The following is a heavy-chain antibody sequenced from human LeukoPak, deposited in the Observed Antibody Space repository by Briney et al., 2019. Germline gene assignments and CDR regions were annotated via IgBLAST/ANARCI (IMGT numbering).Heavy chain of an antibody. V-gene: IGHV1-18*04. Sequence: GESLKISCKGSGYSFTSYWIGWVRQAPGQGLEWMGWISAYNGNTNYAQKLQGRVTMTTDTSTSTAYMELRSLRSDDTAVYYCARDGHSSSWDFDYWGQGTLVTVSS. J-gene: IGHJ4*02. CDR1: GYSFTSYW. D-gene: IGHD6-13*01. CDR2: ISAYNGNT. CDR3: ARDGHSSSWDFDY.